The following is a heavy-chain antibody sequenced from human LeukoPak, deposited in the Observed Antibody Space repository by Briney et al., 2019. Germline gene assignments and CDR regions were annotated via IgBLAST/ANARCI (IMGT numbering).Heavy chain of an antibody. CDR1: GYTFTGYY. V-gene: IGHV1-2*02. D-gene: IGHD3-22*01. J-gene: IGHJ5*02. CDR2: INPNSGGT. CDR3: ARDTNYYDSSGYYTP. Sequence: ASVKVSCKASGYTFTGYYMHWVRQAPGQGLEWMGWINPNSGGTNYAQKFQGRVTMTRDTSISTAYMELSRLRSDDTAVYYCARDTNYYDSSGYYTPWGQGTLVTVSS.